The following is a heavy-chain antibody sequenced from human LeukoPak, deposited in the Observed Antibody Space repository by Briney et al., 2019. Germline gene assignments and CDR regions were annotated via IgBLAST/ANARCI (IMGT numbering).Heavy chain of an antibody. V-gene: IGHV3-66*01. CDR3: ARDLETDISDSIDI. Sequence: GGSLRLSCAASGIIVSSDYMSWVRQAPGKGLGWVSVLSSGGTTDYADSVKGRLTTSKDDSKNTLYLQMNSLRVEDTAVYYCARDLETDISDSIDIWGQGTVVTVSS. CDR2: LSSGGTT. D-gene: IGHD3-9*01. J-gene: IGHJ3*02. CDR1: GIIVSSDY.